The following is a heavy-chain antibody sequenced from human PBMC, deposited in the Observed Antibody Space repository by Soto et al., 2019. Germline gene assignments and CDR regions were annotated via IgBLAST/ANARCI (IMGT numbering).Heavy chain of an antibody. J-gene: IGHJ5*02. D-gene: IGHD5-12*01. Sequence: QVQLEQSGAEVKKPGASVKVSCKASGYTFTSYYMHWVRQAPGQGLEWMGIINPSGGSTSYAQKFQGRVTMTRDTSTSTVYMELSSLRSEDTAVYYCAGSGYVYNWFDPWGQGTLVTVSS. CDR1: GYTFTSYY. CDR2: INPSGGST. V-gene: IGHV1-46*01. CDR3: AGSGYVYNWFDP.